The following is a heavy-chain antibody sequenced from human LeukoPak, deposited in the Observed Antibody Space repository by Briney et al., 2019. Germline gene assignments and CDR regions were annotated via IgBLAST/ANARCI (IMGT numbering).Heavy chain of an antibody. CDR1: GFTFGEYY. CDR2: IRGKPYGGTT. CDR3: ARGGFDY. J-gene: IGHJ4*02. D-gene: IGHD2-15*01. V-gene: IGHV3-49*04. Sequence: PGGSLRLSCTASGFTFGEYYLNWVRQAPGKGREWVGFIRGKPYGGTTEYAASVKVRFTISRDDSKNIAYLQMNSLKTEDTAVYYCARGGFDYWGQGTLVTVSS.